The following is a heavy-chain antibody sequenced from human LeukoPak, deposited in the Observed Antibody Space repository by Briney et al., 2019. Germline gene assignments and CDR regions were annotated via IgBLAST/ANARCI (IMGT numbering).Heavy chain of an antibody. V-gene: IGHV4-59*08. Sequence: SETLSLTCTVSGGSISSYYWSWIRQPPGKGLEWIGYIYYSGSTNYNPSLKSRVTISVDTSKNQFSLKPSSVTAADTAVYYCARHDPIAVAAYFDYWGQGTLVTVSS. CDR2: IYYSGST. CDR1: GGSISSYY. CDR3: ARHDPIAVAAYFDY. D-gene: IGHD6-19*01. J-gene: IGHJ4*02.